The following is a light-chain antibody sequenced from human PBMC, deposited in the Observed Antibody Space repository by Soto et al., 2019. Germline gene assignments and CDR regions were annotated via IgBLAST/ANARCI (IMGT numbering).Light chain of an antibody. CDR2: DVS. J-gene: IGLJ2*01. CDR3: CSYAGSYTWV. V-gene: IGLV2-11*01. CDR1: SSDVGGYNY. Sequence: QSALTQPRSVSGSPGQSVTLSCTGTSSDVGGYNYVSWYQQHTGKAPKLMIDDVSKRPSGVPDRFAGSKSGNTASLTISWLQAADEADYYCCSYAGSYTWVFGGGTKLTVL.